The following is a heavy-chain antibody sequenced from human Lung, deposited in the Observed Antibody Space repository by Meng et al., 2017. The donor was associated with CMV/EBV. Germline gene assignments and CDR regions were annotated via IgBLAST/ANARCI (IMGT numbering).Heavy chain of an antibody. Sequence: VGLQGPGPGRVKPSGTLSLTCAVSGGSLSSSNWWSWVRQPPGKGLEWIGEIYHSGSTNYNPSLKSRVTISVDKSKNQFSLKLSSVTAADTAVYYCASFPPPGKQWLVTDYWGQGTLVTVSS. CDR3: ASFPPPGKQWLVTDY. CDR2: IYHSGST. V-gene: IGHV4-4*02. D-gene: IGHD6-19*01. J-gene: IGHJ4*02. CDR1: GGSLSSSNW.